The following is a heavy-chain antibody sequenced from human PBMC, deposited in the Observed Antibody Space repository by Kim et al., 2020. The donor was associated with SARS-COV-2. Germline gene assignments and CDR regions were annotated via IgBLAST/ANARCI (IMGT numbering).Heavy chain of an antibody. CDR1: GGSISSSSYY. CDR3: ARRDSSSQQGMRWFDP. D-gene: IGHD6-13*01. V-gene: IGHV4-39*01. CDR2: ISYSGST. Sequence: SETLSLTCTVSGGSISSSSYYWGWIRQPPGKGLEWIGSISYSGSTYSNPSLKSRVTISVDTSKNQFSLKLSSVTAADTAVYYCARRDSSSQQGMRWFDP. J-gene: IGHJ5*02.